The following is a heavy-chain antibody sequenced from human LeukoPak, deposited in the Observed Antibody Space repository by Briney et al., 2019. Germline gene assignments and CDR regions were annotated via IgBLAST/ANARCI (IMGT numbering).Heavy chain of an antibody. CDR1: RGSLSSGDSC. J-gene: IGHJ3*02. CDR2: IYFSGST. CDR3: ASFGYSSSWPNDAVDT. Sequence: SLCLTRAVSRGSLSSGDSCSSWIRQPPGECLGWIVYIYFSGSTSYNPSLKGRVTISVDKSKNRFSLKLSSVTAADAAVYYCASFGYSSSWPNDAVDTWGQGTTGTVSS. V-gene: IGHV4-30-4*01. D-gene: IGHD6-13*01.